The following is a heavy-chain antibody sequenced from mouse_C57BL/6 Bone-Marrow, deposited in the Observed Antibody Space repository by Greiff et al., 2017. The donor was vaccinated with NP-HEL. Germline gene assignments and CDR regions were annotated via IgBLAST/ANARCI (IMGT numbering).Heavy chain of an antibody. Sequence: QVQLQQSGAELVRPGTSVKLSCKASGYTFTSYWMHWVKQRPGQGLEWIGVIDPSDSYTNYNQKFKGKATLTVDTSSSTAYMQLSSLTSEDSAVYYCASATVVATDYWGQGTTLTVSS. V-gene: IGHV1-59*01. D-gene: IGHD1-1*01. CDR3: ASATVVATDY. J-gene: IGHJ2*01. CDR1: GYTFTSYW. CDR2: IDPSDSYT.